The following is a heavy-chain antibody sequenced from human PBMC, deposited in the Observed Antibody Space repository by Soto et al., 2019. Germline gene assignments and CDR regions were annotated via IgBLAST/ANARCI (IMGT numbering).Heavy chain of an antibody. CDR2: IYYSGST. CDR3: ARRRGYSGYDYYYYGMDV. V-gene: IGHV4-30-4*01. Sequence: SETLSLTCTVSGGPISSGDYYWSWIRQPPGKGLEWIGYIYYSGSTYYNPSLKSRVTISVDTSKNQFSLKLSSVTAADTAVYYCARRRGYSGYDYYYYGMDVWGQGTTVTVSS. J-gene: IGHJ6*02. D-gene: IGHD5-12*01. CDR1: GGPISSGDYY.